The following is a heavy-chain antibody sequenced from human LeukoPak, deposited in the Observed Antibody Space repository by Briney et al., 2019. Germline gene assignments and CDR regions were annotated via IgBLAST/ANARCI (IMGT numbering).Heavy chain of an antibody. CDR1: GGSMSSSSYY. J-gene: IGHJ4*02. D-gene: IGHD1-26*01. CDR2: INYTGSIYYSGRT. V-gene: IGHV4-39*07. Sequence: PSETLSLTCTVSGGSMSSSSYYWGWIRQPPGKGLAWIGNINYTGSIYYSGRTYYNSSLKSRVTISVDTSKNQFSLKLSSVTAADTAVYYCARRRRSGSYFYRGDYFDYWGQGTLVTVSS. CDR3: ARRRRSGSYFYRGDYFDY.